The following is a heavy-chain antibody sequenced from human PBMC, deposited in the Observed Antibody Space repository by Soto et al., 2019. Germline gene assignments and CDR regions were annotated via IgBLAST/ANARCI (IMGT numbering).Heavy chain of an antibody. D-gene: IGHD6-19*01. CDR1: GFTFSDYY. CDR3: AGTVLGVGLVFDY. J-gene: IGHJ4*02. V-gene: IGHV3-11*01. CDR2: ISSSGSTI. Sequence: SCAASGFTFSDYYMSWIRQAPGKGLEWVSYISSSGSTIYYADSVKGRFTISRDNAKNSLYLQMNSLRAEDTAVYYCAGTVLGVGLVFDYWGQGTLVTVSS.